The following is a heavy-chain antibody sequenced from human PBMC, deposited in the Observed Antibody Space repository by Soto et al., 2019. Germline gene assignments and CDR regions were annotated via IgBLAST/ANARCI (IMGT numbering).Heavy chain of an antibody. CDR3: ARDPSYYYGSGSSDYYYYYGMDV. D-gene: IGHD3-10*01. CDR2: IYYSGST. J-gene: IGHJ6*02. Sequence: QVQLQESGPGLVKPSETLSLTCTVSGGSISSYYWSWIRQPPGKGLEWIGHIYYSGSTNYNPSLKSRVTISVDTSKNQCSLKLSSVTAADTAVYYCARDPSYYYGSGSSDYYYYYGMDVWGQGTTVTVSS. V-gene: IGHV4-59*01. CDR1: GGSISSYY.